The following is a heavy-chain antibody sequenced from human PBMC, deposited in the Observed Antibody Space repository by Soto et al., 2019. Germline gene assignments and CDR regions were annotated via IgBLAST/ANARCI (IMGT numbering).Heavy chain of an antibody. CDR1: GGSISSYY. D-gene: IGHD3-3*01. J-gene: IGHJ6*02. Sequence: PSETLSLACTVSGGSISSYYWSWIRQPAGKGLEWIGRIYTSGSTNYNPSLKSRVTTSVDTSKNQFSLKLSSVTAADTAVYYCARDQQGRYDFWSGSYYYYGMDVWGQGTTVT. V-gene: IGHV4-4*07. CDR3: ARDQQGRYDFWSGSYYYYGMDV. CDR2: IYTSGST.